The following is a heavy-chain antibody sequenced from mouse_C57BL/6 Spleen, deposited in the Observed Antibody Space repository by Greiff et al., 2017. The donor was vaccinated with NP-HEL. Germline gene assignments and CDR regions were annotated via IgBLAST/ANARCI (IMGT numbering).Heavy chain of an antibody. CDR2: IYPGDGDT. CDR1: GYAFSSSW. J-gene: IGHJ4*01. CDR3: AREAITTVSMDD. V-gene: IGHV1-82*01. D-gene: IGHD1-1*01. Sequence: VQLVESGPELVKPGASVKISCKASGYAFSSSWMNWVKQRPGKGLEWIGRIYPGDGDTNYNGKFKGKATLTADKSSSTAYMQLSSLTSEDSAVYFCAREAITTVSMDDWGQGTSVTVSS.